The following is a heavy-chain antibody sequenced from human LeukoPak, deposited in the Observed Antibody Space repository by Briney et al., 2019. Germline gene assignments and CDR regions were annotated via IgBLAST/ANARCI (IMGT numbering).Heavy chain of an antibody. CDR1: GFTFSKYW. CDR2: MNEYGTEK. Sequence: GGSLRLSCSASGFTFSKYWMNWVRQAPRKGLEWVSNMNEYGTEKYYVDSVRGRFTISRDNAENSLIWHMNSLRVEDTAVYRCARVLYGSRVNVIDSWGPGILVSVSS. CDR3: ARVLYGSRVNVIDS. J-gene: IGHJ4*02. D-gene: IGHD2-2*01. V-gene: IGHV3-7*01.